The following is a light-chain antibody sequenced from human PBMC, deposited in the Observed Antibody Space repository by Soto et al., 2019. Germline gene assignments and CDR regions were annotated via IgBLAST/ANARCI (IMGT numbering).Light chain of an antibody. J-gene: IGKJ2*01. CDR3: QQSYSTPYT. CDR2: AAS. V-gene: IGKV1-39*01. CDR1: QSISSY. Sequence: DIQMTQSPSSLSESVGDRVTITCRASQSISSYLNWYQQKPGKAPKLLIYAASSLQSGVPSRFSGSGSGTDFTLTISSLQPEDFATYYCQQSYSTPYTSGQGTKLEIK.